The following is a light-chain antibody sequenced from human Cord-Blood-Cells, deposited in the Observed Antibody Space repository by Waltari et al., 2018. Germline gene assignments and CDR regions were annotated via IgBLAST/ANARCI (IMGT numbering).Light chain of an antibody. Sequence: DIVMTQSPDSLAVSLGERATINCKSSQSVLYSSNNKNYLAWYQQKPGQPPKLLIYWASTRESWFRDRFSGSGSGTEFTLTISILQSEDVAVYYCQQYYSTPPTFGLGTMVEI. J-gene: IGKJ1*01. CDR1: QSVLYSSNNKNY. CDR3: QQYYSTPPT. V-gene: IGKV4-1*01. CDR2: WAS.